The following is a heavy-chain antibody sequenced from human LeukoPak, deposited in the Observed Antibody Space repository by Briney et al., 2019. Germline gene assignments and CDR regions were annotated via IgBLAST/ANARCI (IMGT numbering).Heavy chain of an antibody. CDR1: GFTVTDYY. Sequence: GGSLRLSCGASGFTVTDYYMHWVRQAPGKGLEWVSVIYRGGSKYYADSVKGRFIISRDNSNNTLDLQLNSLRAEDTAVYYCARAPPMGSYYYGMDVWGQGTTVPVSS. V-gene: IGHV3-66*01. J-gene: IGHJ6*02. CDR3: ARAPPMGSYYYGMDV. D-gene: IGHD3-10*01. CDR2: IYRGGSK.